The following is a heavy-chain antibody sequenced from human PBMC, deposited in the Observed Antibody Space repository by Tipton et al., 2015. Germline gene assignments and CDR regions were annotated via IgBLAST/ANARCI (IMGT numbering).Heavy chain of an antibody. CDR2: IYYGGST. D-gene: IGHD3-16*01. CDR3: ARGGFKNWFAP. CDR1: GGSISSSTYY. J-gene: IGHJ5*02. V-gene: IGHV4-39*02. Sequence: GLVKPSETLSLTCTVSGGSISSSTYYWGWIRQPPGKGLEWIGRIYYGGSTYYNPSLKRRVTISVDTSMNHFSMNLSSVPATDTAVYYCARGGFKNWFAPWGQGTLVTVSS.